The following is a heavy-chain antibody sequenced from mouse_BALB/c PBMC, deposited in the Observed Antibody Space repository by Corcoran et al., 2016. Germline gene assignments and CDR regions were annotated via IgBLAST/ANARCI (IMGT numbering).Heavy chain of an antibody. CDR1: GYTFTDYT. V-gene: IGHV1-18*01. CDR2: INPNNGGT. D-gene: IGHD2-10*02. CDR3: ARGREYGNPFAY. Sequence: EVQLQQSGPELVKPGASVKISCKTPGYTFTDYTMHWVKQSHGKSLEWIGGINPNNGGTSYNQKFKGKATLTVDKSSSTAYMELRSLTSEDSAVYFCARGREYGNPFAYWGQGTLVTVSA. J-gene: IGHJ3*01.